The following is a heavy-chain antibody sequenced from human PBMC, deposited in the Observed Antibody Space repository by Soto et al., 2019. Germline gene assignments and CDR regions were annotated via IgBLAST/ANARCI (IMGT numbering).Heavy chain of an antibody. J-gene: IGHJ4*02. CDR3: ARDAGVSGELYY. CDR2: ISAYNGNT. Sequence: ASVKVSCKASGGTFGGYGLSWMRQAPGQGLEWMGWISAYNGNTNYAQKLQGRVTMTTDTSTSTAYMELRSLRSDDTAVYYCARDAGVSGELYYWGQGTLVTV. CDR1: GGTFGGYG. V-gene: IGHV1-18*01. D-gene: IGHD1-26*01.